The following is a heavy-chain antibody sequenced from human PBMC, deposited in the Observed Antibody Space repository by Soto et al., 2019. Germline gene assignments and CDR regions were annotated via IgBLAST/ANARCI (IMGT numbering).Heavy chain of an antibody. CDR2: IYYSGST. CDR3: ARPMVRGVIITEYYFDY. V-gene: IGHV4-39*01. J-gene: IGHJ4*02. D-gene: IGHD3-10*01. Sequence: PSETLSLTCTVSGGSISSSSYYWGWIRQPPGKGLEWIGSIYYSGSTYYNPSLKSRVTISVDTSKNQFSLKLSSVTAADTAVYYCARPMVRGVIITEYYFDYWGQGTLVTVS. CDR1: GGSISSSSYY.